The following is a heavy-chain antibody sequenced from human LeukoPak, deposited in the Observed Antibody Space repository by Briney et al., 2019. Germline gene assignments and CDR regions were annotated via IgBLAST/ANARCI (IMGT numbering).Heavy chain of an antibody. D-gene: IGHD6-19*01. J-gene: IGHJ4*02. Sequence: SGPTLVKPTQTLTLTCTFSGFSLSTSGLGVGWIRQPPGKALEWLALIYWDDDKRYSPSLNNRLTITRGTSKNQVVLTMTNMDPVDTGTYYCARANAVAGTIDYWGQGTLVTVSS. V-gene: IGHV2-5*02. CDR1: GFSLSTSGLG. CDR2: IYWDDDK. CDR3: ARANAVAGTIDY.